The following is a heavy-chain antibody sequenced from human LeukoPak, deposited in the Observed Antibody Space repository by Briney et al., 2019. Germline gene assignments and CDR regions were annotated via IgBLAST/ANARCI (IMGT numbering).Heavy chain of an antibody. CDR3: AKSKSDYDFWSGYTL. CDR2: VNWNGGST. Sequence: GGSLRLSCAASGFTFDDYGMSWVRQAPGKGLEWISGVNWNGGSTGYADSVKGRFTISRDNAKNSLYLQMNSLRAEDTAVYYCAKSKSDYDFWSGYTLWGQGTLVTVSS. CDR1: GFTFDDYG. D-gene: IGHD3-3*01. J-gene: IGHJ4*02. V-gene: IGHV3-20*04.